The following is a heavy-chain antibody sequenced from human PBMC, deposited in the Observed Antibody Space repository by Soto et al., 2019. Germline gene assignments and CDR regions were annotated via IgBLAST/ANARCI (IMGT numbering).Heavy chain of an antibody. CDR1: GFTFSSYG. CDR2: IWYDGSNK. Sequence: ESGGGVVQPGRSLRLSCAASGFTFSSYGMHWVRQAPGKGLEWVAVIWYDGSNKYYADSVKGRFTISRDNSKNTLYLQMNSLRAEDTAVYYCARGGPYCSGGSCYYFDYWGQGTLVTVSS. J-gene: IGHJ4*02. V-gene: IGHV3-33*01. D-gene: IGHD2-15*01. CDR3: ARGGPYCSGGSCYYFDY.